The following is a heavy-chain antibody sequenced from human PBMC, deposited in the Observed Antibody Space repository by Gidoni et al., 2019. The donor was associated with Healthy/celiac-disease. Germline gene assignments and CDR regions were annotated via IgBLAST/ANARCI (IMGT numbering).Heavy chain of an antibody. CDR2: INAGNGNT. CDR1: GYTFTSYA. CDR3: ASDSEYYDSSGYYYVSRDGAFDI. D-gene: IGHD3-22*01. V-gene: IGHV1-3*01. J-gene: IGHJ3*02. Sequence: QVQLVQSGAEVKKPGASVKVSCKASGYTFTSYAMHWVRRAPGQRLEWMGWINAGNGNTKYSQKFQSRVTITRDTSASTAYMELSSLRSEDTAVYYCASDSEYYDSSGYYYVSRDGAFDIWGQGTMVTVSS.